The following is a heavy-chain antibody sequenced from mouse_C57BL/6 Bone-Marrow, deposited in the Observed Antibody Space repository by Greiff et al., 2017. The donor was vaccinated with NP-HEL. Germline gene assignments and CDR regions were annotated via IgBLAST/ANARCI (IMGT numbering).Heavy chain of an antibody. Sequence: VQLQQPGAELVMPGASVKLSCEASGYTFTSYWMHWVKQRPGQGLEWIGEIDPSDSYTNYNQKFKGKSTLTVDKSSSTAYMQLSSLTSEDSAVYYCARVADYGTSSWYFDVWGTGTTVTVSS. CDR1: GYTFTSYW. D-gene: IGHD1-1*01. CDR3: ARVADYGTSSWYFDV. V-gene: IGHV1-69*01. J-gene: IGHJ1*03. CDR2: IDPSDSYT.